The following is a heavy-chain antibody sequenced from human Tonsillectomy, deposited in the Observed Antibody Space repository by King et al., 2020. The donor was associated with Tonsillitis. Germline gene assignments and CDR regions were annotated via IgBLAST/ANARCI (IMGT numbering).Heavy chain of an antibody. CDR1: GVSISSGNHY. CDR2: IYYSGTT. Sequence: VQLQESGPGLVKPSQTLSLTCTVSGVSISSGNHYWSWIRQHPGKGLEWIGYIYYSGTTYYNPALKSRMTISVDTSKNQFSLKLSSVTAADTAVYYCARGPYHLWGQGTLVTVSS. V-gene: IGHV4-31*03. J-gene: IGHJ4*02. CDR3: ARGPYHL. D-gene: IGHD2-2*01.